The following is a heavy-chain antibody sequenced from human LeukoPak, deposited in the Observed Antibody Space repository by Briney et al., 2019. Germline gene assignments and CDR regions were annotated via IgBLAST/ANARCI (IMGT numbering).Heavy chain of an antibody. CDR1: GGSVSSGGYY. CDR3: ARAYYYGSGSYAFDI. V-gene: IGHV4-30-2*01. CDR2: IYHSGST. J-gene: IGHJ3*02. D-gene: IGHD3-10*01. Sequence: SETLSLTCTVSGGSVSSGGYYWSWIRQPPGKGLEWIGYIYHSGSTYYNPSLKSRVTISVDRSKNQFSLKLSSVTAADTAVYYCARAYYYGSGSYAFDIWGQGTMVTVSS.